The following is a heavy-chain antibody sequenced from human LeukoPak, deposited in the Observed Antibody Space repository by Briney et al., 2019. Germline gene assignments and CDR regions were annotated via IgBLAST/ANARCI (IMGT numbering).Heavy chain of an antibody. CDR1: GFTFSSYG. Sequence: GGSLRLSCAASGFTFSSYGMHWVRQAPDNGLEWVAVISYDGSNKYYADSVKGRFTISRDNSKNTLYLQMNSMRAEDTAVYYCAKTGFAFGGYGDAFDIWGQGTMVTVSS. V-gene: IGHV3-30*18. D-gene: IGHD3-16*01. CDR2: ISYDGSNK. CDR3: AKTGFAFGGYGDAFDI. J-gene: IGHJ3*02.